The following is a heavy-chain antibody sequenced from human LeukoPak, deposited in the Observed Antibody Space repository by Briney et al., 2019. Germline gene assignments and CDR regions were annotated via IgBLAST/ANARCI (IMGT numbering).Heavy chain of an antibody. CDR3: ARSITSADGY. D-gene: IGHD3-10*01. CDR1: GFTFSSYW. V-gene: IGHV3-7*01. J-gene: IGHJ4*02. Sequence: GGSLRLSCAASGFTFSSYWMTWVGPAQGKGLEWVASINQDGSEKSYVDSVKGRFTISRDNVKSSLYLQMNSLRAEDTAVYYCARSITSADGYWGQGTLVTVSS. CDR2: INQDGSEK.